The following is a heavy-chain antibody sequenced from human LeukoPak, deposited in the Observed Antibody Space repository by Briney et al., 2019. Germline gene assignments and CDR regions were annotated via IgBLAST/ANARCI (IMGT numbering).Heavy chain of an antibody. CDR3: ARAGSHRNSGYDY. CDR2: IRYDGSNK. J-gene: IGHJ4*02. V-gene: IGHV3-30*02. CDR1: GITFSSYG. D-gene: IGHD5-12*01. Sequence: GGSLRLSCAASGITFSSYGMHWVRQAPGKGLEWVAFIRYDGSNKYYADSVKGRFTISRDNSKNTLYLQMNSLRAEDTAVYYCARAGSHRNSGYDYWGQGTLVTVSS.